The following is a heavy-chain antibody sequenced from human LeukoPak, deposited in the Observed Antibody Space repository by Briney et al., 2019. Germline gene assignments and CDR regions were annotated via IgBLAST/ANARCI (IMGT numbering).Heavy chain of an antibody. J-gene: IGHJ4*02. CDR1: GITLSNYG. CDR3: AKRGVVIRVILVGFHKEAYYFDS. CDR2: ISDSGGRT. V-gene: IGHV3-23*01. D-gene: IGHD3-22*01. Sequence: GGSLRLSCAVSGITLSNYGLSWVRQAPGKGLEWVAGISDSGGRTNYADSVKGRFTISRDNPKNTLYLQMYSLRAEDTAVYFCAKRGVVIRVILVGFHKEAYYFDSWGQGALVTVSS.